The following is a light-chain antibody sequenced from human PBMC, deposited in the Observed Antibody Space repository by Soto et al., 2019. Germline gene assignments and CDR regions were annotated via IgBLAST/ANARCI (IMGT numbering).Light chain of an antibody. V-gene: IGKV3-15*01. CDR1: QSVRSN. CDR2: EVS. CDR3: QQYQDWPRT. J-gene: IGKJ1*01. Sequence: EIVMTQSPATLSVSPGERATLSCRASQSVRSNLAWYQQKPGQAPRLLIYEVSTRATYIPARFSGRGSRTEFTLTISSLQAEDSAVYYCQQYQDWPRTFGQGTKVDI.